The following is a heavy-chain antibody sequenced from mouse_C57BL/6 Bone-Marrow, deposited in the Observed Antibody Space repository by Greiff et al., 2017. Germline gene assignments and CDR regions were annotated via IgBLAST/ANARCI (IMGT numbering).Heavy chain of an antibody. J-gene: IGHJ2*01. CDR3: ARRLLRYYFDY. D-gene: IGHD1-1*01. CDR2: ISSGGSYT. CDR1: GFTFSSYG. Sequence: EVQLMESGGDLVKPGGSLKLSCAASGFTFSSYGMSWVRQTPDKRLEWVATISSGGSYTYYSDSVKGRFTISRDNAKNTLYLQMSSLKSEDTAMYYCARRLLRYYFDYWGQGTTLTVSS. V-gene: IGHV5-6*01.